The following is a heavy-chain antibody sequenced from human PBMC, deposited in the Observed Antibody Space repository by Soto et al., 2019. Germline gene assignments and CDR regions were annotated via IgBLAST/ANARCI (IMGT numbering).Heavy chain of an antibody. CDR1: GGSFSGYY. D-gene: IGHD5-18*01. Sequence: QVQLQQWGAGLLKPSETLSLTCAVYGGSFSGYYWSWIRQPPGKGLEWIGEINHSGSTNYNPSLKRRVTISVDTSKNQFSLKLSSVTAADTAVYYCASARIQLWFHYWGQGTLVTVSS. CDR3: ASARIQLWFHY. J-gene: IGHJ4*02. CDR2: INHSGST. V-gene: IGHV4-34*01.